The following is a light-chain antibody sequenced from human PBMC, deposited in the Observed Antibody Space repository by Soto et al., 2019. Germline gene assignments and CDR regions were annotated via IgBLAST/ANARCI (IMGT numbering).Light chain of an antibody. CDR3: QQSYSTPWT. V-gene: IGKV1-39*01. J-gene: IGKJ1*01. Sequence: DIQMTQSPSSLSASVGDRVTMTCRASQSISSYLNWYQQKPGKAPNLLIYGASSLQSGVPSRFSGSGSGTDFTLTISSLQPEDFATYYCQQSYSTPWTFGQGTRVEIK. CDR1: QSISSY. CDR2: GAS.